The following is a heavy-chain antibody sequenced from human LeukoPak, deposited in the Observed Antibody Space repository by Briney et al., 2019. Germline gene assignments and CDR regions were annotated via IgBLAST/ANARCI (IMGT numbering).Heavy chain of an antibody. J-gene: IGHJ4*02. V-gene: IGHV4-34*01. Sequence: PSETLSLTCALYGGSFSGYYWSWIRHPPGKGLEWIGEINHSGSTDYNPSLKSRVTISVDTSKNQFSLKLTSVTAADTAVYYCARGMQPRSPGVYWGQGTLVTVSS. CDR2: INHSGST. CDR3: ARGMQPRSPGVY. CDR1: GGSFSGYY. D-gene: IGHD2-2*01.